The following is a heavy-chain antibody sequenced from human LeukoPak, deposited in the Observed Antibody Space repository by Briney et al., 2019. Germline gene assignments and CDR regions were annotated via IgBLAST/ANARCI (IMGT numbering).Heavy chain of an antibody. CDR2: INHSGST. D-gene: IGHD6-13*01. V-gene: IGHV4-34*01. CDR3: ARDGVIAAAGTYYYYYYMDV. Sequence: SETLSLTCAVYGGSFSGYYWSWIRQPPGKGLEWIGEINHSGSTNYNPSLKSRVTISVDTSKNQFSLKLSSVTAADTAVYYCARDGVIAAAGTYYYYYYMDVWGKGTTVTVSS. J-gene: IGHJ6*03. CDR1: GGSFSGYY.